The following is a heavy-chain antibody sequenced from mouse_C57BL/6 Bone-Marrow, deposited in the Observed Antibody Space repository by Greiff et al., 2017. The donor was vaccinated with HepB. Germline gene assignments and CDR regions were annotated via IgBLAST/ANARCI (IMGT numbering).Heavy chain of an antibody. D-gene: IGHD2-1*01. CDR2: IYPGDGDT. CDR3: ARREGNFLFDY. CDR1: GYAFSSYW. J-gene: IGHJ2*01. Sequence: VQVVESGAELVKPGASVKISCKASGYAFSSYWMNWVKQRPGKGLEWIGQIYPGDGDTNYNGKFKGKATLTADKSSSTAYMQLSSLTSDDSAVYFCARREGNFLFDYWGQGTTLTVSS. V-gene: IGHV1-80*01.